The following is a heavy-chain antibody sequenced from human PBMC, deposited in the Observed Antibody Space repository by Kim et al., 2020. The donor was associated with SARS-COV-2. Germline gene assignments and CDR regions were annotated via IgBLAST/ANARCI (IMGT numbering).Heavy chain of an antibody. Sequence: SETLSLTCAVYGGSFSGYYWSWIRQPPGKGLEWIGEINHSGSTNYNPSLKSRVTISVDTSKNQFSLKLSSVTAADTAVYYCARVGMSYYDSSGLLPFDYWGQGTLVTVSS. J-gene: IGHJ4*02. CDR1: GGSFSGYY. V-gene: IGHV4-34*01. CDR2: INHSGST. D-gene: IGHD3-22*01. CDR3: ARVGMSYYDSSGLLPFDY.